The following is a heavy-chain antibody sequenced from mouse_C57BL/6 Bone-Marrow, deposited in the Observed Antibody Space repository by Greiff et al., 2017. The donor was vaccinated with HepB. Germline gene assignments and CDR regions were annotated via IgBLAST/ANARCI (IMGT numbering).Heavy chain of an antibody. D-gene: IGHD1-1*01. CDR3: ARNPLLTTLFDY. J-gene: IGHJ2*01. CDR2: IDPSDSYT. CDR1: GYTFTSYW. V-gene: IGHV1-69*01. Sequence: VQLQQSGAELVMPGASVKLSCKASGYTFTSYWMHWVKQRPGQGLEWIGEIDPSDSYTNYNQKFKGKSTLTVDKSSSTAYMQLSSLTSEDSAVYYCARNPLLTTLFDYWGQGTTLTVSS.